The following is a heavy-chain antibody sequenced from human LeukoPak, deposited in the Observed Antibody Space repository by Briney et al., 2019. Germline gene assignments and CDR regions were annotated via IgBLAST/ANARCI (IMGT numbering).Heavy chain of an antibody. CDR1: GFTFSTYS. J-gene: IGHJ4*02. CDR2: ISSSSSYI. V-gene: IGHV3-21*01. Sequence: GGSLRLSCAASGFTFSTYSMNWVRQAPGKGLEWVSSISSSSSYIYYADSVKGRFTISRDNSKNTLYLQMNSLRAEDTAVYYCAKDAYYGDYEAVYWGQGTLVTVSS. CDR3: AKDAYYGDYEAVY. D-gene: IGHD4-17*01.